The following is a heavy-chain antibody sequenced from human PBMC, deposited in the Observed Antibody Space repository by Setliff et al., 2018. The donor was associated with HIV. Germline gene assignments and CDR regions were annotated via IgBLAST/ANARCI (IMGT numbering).Heavy chain of an antibody. CDR1: GYSISSGYY. CDR2: IYHSGTT. CDR3: ARHSGGSFYNVWSGVYYYYGMDV. V-gene: IGHV4-38-2*01. D-gene: IGHD3-3*01. J-gene: IGHJ6*02. Sequence: SETLSLTCAVSGYSISSGYYWGWIRQTPGKGLEWIGSIYHSGTTYYNPSLRSRVTISVDTSKNQFSLKLSSLTAADTAVYYCARHSGGSFYNVWSGVYYYYGMDVWGQGTTVTVSS.